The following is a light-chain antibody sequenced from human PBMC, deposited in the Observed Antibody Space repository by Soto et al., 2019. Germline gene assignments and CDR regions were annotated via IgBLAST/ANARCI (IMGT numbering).Light chain of an antibody. CDR2: DAS. Sequence: EIVLTQSPATLSLSPGERATRSCRASQSVSSYLAWYQQKPGQAPRLLIYDASNRATGIPARFSGSGSGTDFTLTISSLEPEDFAVYYCQQRSNWPPFGQGTRLEIK. CDR3: QQRSNWPP. CDR1: QSVSSY. V-gene: IGKV3-11*01. J-gene: IGKJ5*01.